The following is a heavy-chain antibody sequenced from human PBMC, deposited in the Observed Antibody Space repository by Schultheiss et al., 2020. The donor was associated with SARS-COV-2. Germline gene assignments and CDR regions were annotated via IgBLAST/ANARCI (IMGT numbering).Heavy chain of an antibody. CDR2: ISSSSSYI. Sequence: GESLKISCAASGFTFSSYAMSWVRQAPGKGLEWVSSISSSSSYIYYADSVKGRFTVSRDNANNSLYLQMHSLRAEDTAVYYCVRDRSWWTPYNCFDLWGRGTLVTVSS. D-gene: IGHD2-15*01. V-gene: IGHV3-21*01. J-gene: IGHJ5*02. CDR1: GFTFSSYA. CDR3: VRDRSWWTPYNCFDL.